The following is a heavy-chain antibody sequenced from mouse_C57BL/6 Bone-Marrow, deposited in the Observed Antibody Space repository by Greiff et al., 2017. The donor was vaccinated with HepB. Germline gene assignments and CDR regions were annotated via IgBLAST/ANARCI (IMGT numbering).Heavy chain of an antibody. D-gene: IGHD1-1*01. J-gene: IGHJ2*01. CDR1: GYTFTSYW. V-gene: IGHV1-69*01. CDR3: ARYEYGSSFDY. Sequence: QVQLQQPGAELVMPGASVKLSCKASGYTFTSYWMHWVKQRPGQGLEWIGEIDPSDSYTNYNQKFKGKSTLTVDKSSSTAYMQLSSLTSEDSAVYDCARYEYGSSFDYWGQGTTLTVSS. CDR2: IDPSDSYT.